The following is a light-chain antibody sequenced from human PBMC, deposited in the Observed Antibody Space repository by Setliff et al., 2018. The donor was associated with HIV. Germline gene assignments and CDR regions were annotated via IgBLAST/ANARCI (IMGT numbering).Light chain of an antibody. J-gene: IGKJ4*01. V-gene: IGKV3-15*01. CDR2: GAS. CDR3: QQYNNWPLT. Sequence: DIVMTQSPATLSMSPGERATLSCGASESVSGNLAWYQQKSGQAPRLLIYGASTRATGIPARFSASGSGTEFTLSISSLQSEDFAVYFCQQYNNWPLTFGGGTKVDIK. CDR1: ESVSGN.